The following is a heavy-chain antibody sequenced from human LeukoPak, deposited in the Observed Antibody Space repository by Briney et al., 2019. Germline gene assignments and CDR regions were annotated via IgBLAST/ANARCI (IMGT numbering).Heavy chain of an antibody. Sequence: GGSLRLSCAASGFTFSSYWMNWVRQAPGKGLEWVSSISSSSSYIYYADSVKGRFTISRDNAKNSLYLQMNSLRAEDTAVYYCARGGRKSYYFDYWGQGTLVTVSS. CDR3: ARGGRKSYYFDY. CDR1: GFTFSSYW. CDR2: ISSSSSYI. J-gene: IGHJ4*02. V-gene: IGHV3-21*01. D-gene: IGHD3-16*01.